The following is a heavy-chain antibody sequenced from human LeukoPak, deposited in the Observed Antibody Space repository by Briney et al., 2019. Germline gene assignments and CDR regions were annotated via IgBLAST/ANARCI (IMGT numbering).Heavy chain of an antibody. D-gene: IGHD3-10*01. CDR3: ARDRDQYGSGSNNWFDP. J-gene: IGHJ5*02. CDR2: INPNSGGT. CDR1: GYTFTGYY. V-gene: IGHV1-2*02. Sequence: ASVKVSCKASGYTFTGYYMHWVRQAPGQGLEWMGWINPNSGGTNYAQKFQGRVTMTRDTSISTAYMELSRLRSDDTAVYYCARDRDQYGSGSNNWFDPWGQGTLVTVSS.